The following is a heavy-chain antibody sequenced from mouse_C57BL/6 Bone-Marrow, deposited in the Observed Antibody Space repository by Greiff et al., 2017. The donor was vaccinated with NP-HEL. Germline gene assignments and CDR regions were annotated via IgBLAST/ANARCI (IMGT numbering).Heavy chain of an antibody. J-gene: IGHJ1*03. CDR2: ISSGGSYT. V-gene: IGHV5-6*01. D-gene: IGHD2-3*01. Sequence: EVHLVESGGDLVKPGGSLKLSCAASGFTFSSYGMSWVSQTPDKRLEWVATISSGGSYTYYPDSVKGRFTISRDNAKNTLYLQMSSLKSEDTAMYYCARSDGYYVPYWYFDVWGTGTTVTVSS. CDR3: ARSDGYYVPYWYFDV. CDR1: GFTFSSYG.